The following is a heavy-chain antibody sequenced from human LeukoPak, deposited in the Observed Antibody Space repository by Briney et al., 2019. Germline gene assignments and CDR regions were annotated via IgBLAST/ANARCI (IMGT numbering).Heavy chain of an antibody. Sequence: GESLKISCMGSGYSFTSYWIAWVRQMPGKGLGWMGIIYPGDSDTRYSPSFQGQVTISADKSISTAYLQWSSLKASDTAMYYCARQECSGGSCYSSYWGQGTLVTVSS. J-gene: IGHJ4*02. D-gene: IGHD2-15*01. CDR3: ARQECSGGSCYSSY. CDR1: GYSFTSYW. CDR2: IYPGDSDT. V-gene: IGHV5-51*01.